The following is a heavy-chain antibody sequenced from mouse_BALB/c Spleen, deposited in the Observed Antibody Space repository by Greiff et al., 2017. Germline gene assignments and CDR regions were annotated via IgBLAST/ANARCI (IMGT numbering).Heavy chain of an antibody. J-gene: IGHJ2*01. CDR3: ATIYYGYSYFDY. Sequence: EVHLVESGGGLVKPGGSLKLSCAASGFTFSSYAMSWVRQSPEKRLEWVAEISSGGSYTYYPDTVTGRFTISRDNAKNTLYLEMSSLRSEDTAMYYCATIYYGYSYFDYWGQGTTLTVSS. CDR2: ISSGGSYT. V-gene: IGHV5-9-4*01. D-gene: IGHD2-2*01. CDR1: GFTFSSYA.